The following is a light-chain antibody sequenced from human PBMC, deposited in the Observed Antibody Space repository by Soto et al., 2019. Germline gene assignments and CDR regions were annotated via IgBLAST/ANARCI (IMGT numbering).Light chain of an antibody. Sequence: EIVLTQSPGTLSLSPGERATLSCRASQSISTTYLAWYQQKPGQAPKLLIYAASGRATGIPDRFSGSGSGADFTLTISRLEPEDFAVYYCQLYGSSPLRITFGPGTKVDIK. V-gene: IGKV3-20*01. CDR3: QLYGSSPLRIT. J-gene: IGKJ3*01. CDR1: QSISTTY. CDR2: AAS.